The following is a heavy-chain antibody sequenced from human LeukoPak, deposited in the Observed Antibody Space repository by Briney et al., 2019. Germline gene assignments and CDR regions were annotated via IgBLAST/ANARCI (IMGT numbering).Heavy chain of an antibody. J-gene: IGHJ3*02. V-gene: IGHV4-39*01. CDR3: ARPGTGGGAFDI. D-gene: IGHD2-8*02. Sequence: SETLSLTCSVSGDSISSGSFYWSWIRQPPGKGLEWIGSIYYSGSTYYNPSLKSRVTISVDTSKNQFSLKLSSVTAADTAVYYCARPGTGGGAFDIWGQGTMVTVSS. CDR1: GDSISSGSFY. CDR2: IYYSGST.